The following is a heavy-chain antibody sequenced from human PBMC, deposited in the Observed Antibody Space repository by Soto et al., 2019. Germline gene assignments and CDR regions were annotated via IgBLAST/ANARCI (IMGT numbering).Heavy chain of an antibody. J-gene: IGHJ5*02. D-gene: IGHD2-15*01. Sequence: WIGYIYYTESTYYNPSLKSRVTISIDTSKNQFSLKLSSVTAADTAVYYCARVSMGYCSAGTCYSFWFDPWGQGTLVTVSS. CDR2: IYYTEST. CDR3: ARVSMGYCSAGTCYSFWFDP. V-gene: IGHV4-31*02.